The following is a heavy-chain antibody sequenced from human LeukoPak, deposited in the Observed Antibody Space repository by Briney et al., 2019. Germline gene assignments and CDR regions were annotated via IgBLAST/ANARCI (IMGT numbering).Heavy chain of an antibody. CDR2: IKSKTDGGTT. CDR1: GFTFSNAW. CDR3: TTVDTAMVKFTDY. D-gene: IGHD5-18*01. Sequence: GGSLRLSCAASGFTFSNAWMSWVRQAPGKRLEWVGRIKSKTDGGTTDYAAPVKGRFTISRDDSKNTLYLQMNSLKTEDTAVYYCTTVDTAMVKFTDYWGQGTLVTVSS. V-gene: IGHV3-15*01. J-gene: IGHJ4*02.